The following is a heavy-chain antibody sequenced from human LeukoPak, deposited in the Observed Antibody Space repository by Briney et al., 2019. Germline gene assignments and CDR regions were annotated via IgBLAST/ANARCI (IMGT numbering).Heavy chain of an antibody. D-gene: IGHD5-12*01. CDR2: IYYSGST. CDR1: GGPISSYY. Sequence: SETLSLTCTVSGGPISSYYWSWIRQPPGKGLEWIGYIYYSGSTNYNPSLKSRVTISVDTSKDQFSLKLSSVTAADTAVYYCASGYDYPMDFDYWGQGTLVTVSS. V-gene: IGHV4-59*01. CDR3: ASGYDYPMDFDY. J-gene: IGHJ4*02.